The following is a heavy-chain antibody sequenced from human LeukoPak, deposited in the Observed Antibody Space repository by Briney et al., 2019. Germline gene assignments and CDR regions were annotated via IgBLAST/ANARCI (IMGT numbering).Heavy chain of an antibody. J-gene: IGHJ4*02. CDR1: GFTFSSYW. D-gene: IGHD6-6*01. CDR3: AKGPTYSSSWRYFDY. V-gene: IGHV3-74*01. Sequence: GGSLRLSCAASGFTFSSYWMHWVRQAPGKGLVWVSRINSDGSSTSYADSVKGRFTISRDNAKNTLYLQMNSLRAEDTAVYYCAKGPTYSSSWRYFDYWGQGTLVTVSS. CDR2: INSDGSST.